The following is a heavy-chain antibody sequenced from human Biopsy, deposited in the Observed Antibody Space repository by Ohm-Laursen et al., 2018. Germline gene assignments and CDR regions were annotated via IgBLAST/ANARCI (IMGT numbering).Heavy chain of an antibody. CDR1: GDSISSYY. J-gene: IGHJ2*01. Sequence: SDTLSLTCPVSGDSISSYYWSWIRQPPGKGLEWIGYVYYTGSTDYNPSLQSRVTISVDTSKNHFSLRLRSVTPADTVIYYCARDRGYYSDRTVPGYFDLWGRGTLVTVSS. V-gene: IGHV4-59*01. D-gene: IGHD3-22*01. CDR3: ARDRGYYSDRTVPGYFDL. CDR2: VYYTGST.